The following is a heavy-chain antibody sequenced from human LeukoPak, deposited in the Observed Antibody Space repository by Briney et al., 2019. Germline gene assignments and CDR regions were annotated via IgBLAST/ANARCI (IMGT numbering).Heavy chain of an antibody. CDR1: GGSISSNYYY. CDR3: ARGYSGYDGRYLKFDY. V-gene: IGHV4-39*07. CDR2: IFSFGNT. D-gene: IGHD5-12*01. J-gene: IGHJ4*02. Sequence: SETLSPTCTVSGGSISSNYYYWGWIRQPPGKGMEWIVSIFSFGNTYYNPSLKIRVTISVDTSKNQLSLKLSSVTAADTAVYYCARGYSGYDGRYLKFDYWGQGTLVTVSS.